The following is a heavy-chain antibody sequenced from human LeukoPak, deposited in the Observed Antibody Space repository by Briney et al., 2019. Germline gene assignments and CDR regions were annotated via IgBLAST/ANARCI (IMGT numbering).Heavy chain of an antibody. CDR1: EYTFTAYY. J-gene: IGHJ4*02. D-gene: IGHD1-26*01. CDR3: ATGPGSYRQFDY. Sequence: ASVKVPCKASEYTFTAYYVHWVRQAPGKGLEWMGGFDPEDGETIYAQKFQGRVTMTEDTSTDTAYMELSSLRSEDTAVYYCATGPGSYRQFDYWGQGTLVTVSS. CDR2: FDPEDGET. V-gene: IGHV1-24*01.